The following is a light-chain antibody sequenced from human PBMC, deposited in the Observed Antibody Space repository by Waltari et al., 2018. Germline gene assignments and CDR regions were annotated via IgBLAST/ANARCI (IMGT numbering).Light chain of an antibody. CDR3: VLYMGSGISV. CDR2: STN. CDR1: YGSVSPSYY. J-gene: IGLJ3*02. V-gene: IGLV8-61*01. Sequence: QTVVSQEPSFSVSPGGTVTITCGLSYGSVSPSYYTSWYQQTPGQAPRTLIYSTNTRSSGVPDRFSGSILGNKAALTITGAQTDDESDYYCVLYMGSGISVFGGGTKLTVL.